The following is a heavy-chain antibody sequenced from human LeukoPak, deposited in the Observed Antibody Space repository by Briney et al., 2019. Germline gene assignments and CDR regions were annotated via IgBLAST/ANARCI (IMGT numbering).Heavy chain of an antibody. J-gene: IGHJ4*02. V-gene: IGHV1-18*01. CDR2: ISAYNGNT. D-gene: IGHD3-3*01. CDR3: ARDPPRTITYDFWSGYHPFDY. Sequence: ASVKVSCKASGYTFTGYGISWVRQAPGQGLEWMGWISAYNGNTNYAQKLQGRVTMTTDTSTSTAYMELRSLRSDDTAVYYCARDPPRTITYDFWSGYHPFDYWGQGTLVTVSS. CDR1: GYTFTGYG.